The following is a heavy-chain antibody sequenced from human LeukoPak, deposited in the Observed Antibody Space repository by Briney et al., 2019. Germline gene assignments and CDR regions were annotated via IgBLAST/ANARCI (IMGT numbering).Heavy chain of an antibody. J-gene: IGHJ5*02. CDR2: INPNSGGT. Sequence: ASVKVSCKASGYTFTGYYMHWVRQAPGQGLEWMGWINPNSGGTNYAQKFQGRVTMTRDTSISTAYMELSRLRSDDTAVYYCARVESLGCSGGSCYSFWFDPWGQGTLVTVSS. CDR1: GYTFTGYY. CDR3: ARVESLGCSGGSCYSFWFDP. D-gene: IGHD2-15*01. V-gene: IGHV1-2*02.